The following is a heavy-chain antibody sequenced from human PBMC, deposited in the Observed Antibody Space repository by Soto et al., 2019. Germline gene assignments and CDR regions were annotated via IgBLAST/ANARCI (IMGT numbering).Heavy chain of an antibody. Sequence: PSETLSVHCHVSGTSIIAYYWTWIRQPPGKALEWIGYISYRGSTKYNPSLKSRVAISLDTSRNQFSLKLTPVTVSDTAIYFCAGYPELHGLDYWGQGTLVTVSS. V-gene: IGHV4-59*01. CDR2: ISYRGST. D-gene: IGHD2-21*01. CDR1: GTSIIAYY. CDR3: AGYPELHGLDY. J-gene: IGHJ4*02.